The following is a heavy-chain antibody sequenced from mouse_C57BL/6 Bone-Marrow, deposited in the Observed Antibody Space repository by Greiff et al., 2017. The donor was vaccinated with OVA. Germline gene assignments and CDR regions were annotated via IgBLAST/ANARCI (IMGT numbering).Heavy chain of an antibody. CDR1: GFTFTDDY. Sequence: VQLKQSGAELVRPGASVKLSCTASGFTFTDDYMHWVKQRPEQGLEWIGWIDPEDGDTEYASKFQGKATLTADTSSNTAYLQLSSLTSEDTAVYYCTTVYDWMDYWGQGTSVTVSS. V-gene: IGHV14-4*01. CDR3: TTVYDWMDY. J-gene: IGHJ4*01. CDR2: IDPEDGDT. D-gene: IGHD2-4*01.